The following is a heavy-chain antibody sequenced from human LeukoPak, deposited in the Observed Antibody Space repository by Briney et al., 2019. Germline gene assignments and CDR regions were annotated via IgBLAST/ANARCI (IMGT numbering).Heavy chain of an antibody. CDR1: GGSISSYY. V-gene: IGHV4-59*01. J-gene: IGHJ3*02. CDR2: IYYSGSN. D-gene: IGHD3-3*01. CDR3: ARGRFLDAFDI. Sequence: SETLSLTCTVSGGSISSYYMSWIRQPPGKGLEWIGSIYYSGSNKYNPSFKSGVTISVDTSKNQFSLKLSSVTAADTAVYYCARGRFLDAFDIWGQETMVTVSS.